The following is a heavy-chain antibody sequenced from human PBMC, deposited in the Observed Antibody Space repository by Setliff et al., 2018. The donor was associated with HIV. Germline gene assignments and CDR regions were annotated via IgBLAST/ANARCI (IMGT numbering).Heavy chain of an antibody. J-gene: IGHJ4*02. Sequence: GGSLRLSCVASGLTFNRYWMSWVRKAPKKGLQWVAIIYSGGETQYDADSVKGRFTVSRDNSKNTLYLLMNSLRAEDTAVYYCAKPYYDSGLMNGAFDYWGQGTLVTVSS. V-gene: IGHV3-23*03. D-gene: IGHD3-22*01. CDR1: GLTFNRYW. CDR3: AKPYYDSGLMNGAFDY. CDR2: IYSGGETQ.